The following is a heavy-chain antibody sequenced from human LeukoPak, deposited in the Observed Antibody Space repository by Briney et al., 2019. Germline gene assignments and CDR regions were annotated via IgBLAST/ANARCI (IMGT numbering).Heavy chain of an antibody. CDR3: ASHTSATDY. CDR1: GFNFKDYG. CDR2: INWNGGSI. D-gene: IGHD6-19*01. J-gene: IGHJ4*02. V-gene: IGHV3-20*04. Sequence: GGSLRLSCAGSGFNFKDYGMTWVRQSPGKGLEWVSGINWNGGSIAYADSVKGRFIISRDNAKNSLYLQMNSLRAEDTALYYCASHTSATDYWRQGTLVTVSS.